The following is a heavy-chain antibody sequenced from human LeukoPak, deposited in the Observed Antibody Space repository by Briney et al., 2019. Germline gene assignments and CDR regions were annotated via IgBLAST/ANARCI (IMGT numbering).Heavy chain of an antibody. Sequence: PSETLSLTCTVSGGSISSYYWSWIRQPPGKGLEWIGYIYYSGSTNYNPSFKSRVTISVDTSKNQFSLKLSSVTAADTAVYYCARGKWLRFPDYWGQGTLVTVSS. CDR2: IYYSGST. J-gene: IGHJ4*02. V-gene: IGHV4-59*01. CDR1: GGSISSYY. D-gene: IGHD5-12*01. CDR3: ARGKWLRFPDY.